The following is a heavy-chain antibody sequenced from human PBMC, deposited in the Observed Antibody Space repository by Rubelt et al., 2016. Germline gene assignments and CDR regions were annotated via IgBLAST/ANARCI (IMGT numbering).Heavy chain of an antibody. CDR3: ASSYDFWSGYRLSV. CDR1: GGSISSYY. CDR2: IYYSGST. Sequence: QVQLQESGPGLVKPSETLSLTCTVSGGSISSYYWSWIRQPPGKGLEWIGYIYYSGSTNYNPSLKSGVTISVDTSKNQFSLKMSSVNAADTAVYYCASSYDFWSGYRLSVWGKGTTVTVSS. D-gene: IGHD3-3*01. V-gene: IGHV4-59*12. J-gene: IGHJ6*04.